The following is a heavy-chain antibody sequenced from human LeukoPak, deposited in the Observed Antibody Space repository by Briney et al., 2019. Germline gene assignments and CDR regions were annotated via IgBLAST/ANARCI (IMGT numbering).Heavy chain of an antibody. J-gene: IGHJ5*02. V-gene: IGHV1-2*02. CDR1: GYTFTGYY. CDR2: INPNSGGT. CDR3: ARLEIGLGIAVAVRNWFDP. Sequence: ASVKVSSKASGYTFTGYYMHWVRQAPGQGLEWMGWINPNSGGTNYAQKFQGRVTMTRDTSISTAYMELSRLRSDDTAVYYCARLEIGLGIAVAVRNWFDPWGQGTLVTVSS. D-gene: IGHD6-19*01.